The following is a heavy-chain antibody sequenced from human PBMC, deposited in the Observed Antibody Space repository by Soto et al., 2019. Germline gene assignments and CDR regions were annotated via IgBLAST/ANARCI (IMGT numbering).Heavy chain of an antibody. D-gene: IGHD1-20*01. CDR2: IHYSGST. CDR3: AGGDIAITGTTLDY. J-gene: IGHJ4*02. V-gene: IGHV4-59*08. Sequence: SETLSLTCTVSGGSISSYYWSWIRQPPGKGLEWIGYIHYSGSTNYNPSLKSRVTISVDTSKNQFSLKLSSVTAADTAVYYCAGGDIAITGTTLDYWGQGTLVTVSS. CDR1: GGSISSYY.